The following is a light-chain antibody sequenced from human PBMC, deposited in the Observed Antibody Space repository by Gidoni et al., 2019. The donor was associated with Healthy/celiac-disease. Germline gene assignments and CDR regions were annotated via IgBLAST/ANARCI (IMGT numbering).Light chain of an antibody. CDR1: QSISSY. CDR2: AAS. CDR3: QQSYGTPGGLT. Sequence: DIQMTHSPSSLSASVGDRVTITCRASQSISSYLNWYQQKPGKAPKLLIYAASSLQSGVPSRFSGSGSGTDFTLTISSLQPEDFATDYCQQSYGTPGGLTFGGGTKVEIK. V-gene: IGKV1-39*01. J-gene: IGKJ4*01.